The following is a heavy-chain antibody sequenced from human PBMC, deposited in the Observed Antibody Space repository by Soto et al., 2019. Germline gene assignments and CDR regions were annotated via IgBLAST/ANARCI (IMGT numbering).Heavy chain of an antibody. Sequence: EVQLVESGGGLVKPGGSLRLSCAASGFTFNNYGMHWVRQAPGKGLEWVSSISSSSSYIYYADSVRGRFTISRDNAKNSLYLQMNSLRAEDTAVYYCASCLLGYCNNREFDYWGQGSLVTVSS. D-gene: IGHD2-8*01. J-gene: IGHJ4*02. CDR2: ISSSSSYI. CDR3: ASCLLGYCNNREFDY. V-gene: IGHV3-21*01. CDR1: GFTFNNYG.